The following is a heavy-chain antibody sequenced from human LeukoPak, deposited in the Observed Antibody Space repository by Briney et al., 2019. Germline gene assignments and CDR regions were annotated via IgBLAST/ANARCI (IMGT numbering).Heavy chain of an antibody. Sequence: ASVKVSCKTSGYTFTGYYIHWVRQAPGQGLEWMGWINPNSGGTTYAQKFQGRVTMTRDTSTNTAYMELSRLRSDDTAVYYCAPTNSWSYYFDYWGQGTLVTVSS. J-gene: IGHJ4*02. CDR3: APTNSWSYYFDY. CDR1: GYTFTGYY. CDR2: INPNSGGT. V-gene: IGHV1-2*02. D-gene: IGHD6-13*01.